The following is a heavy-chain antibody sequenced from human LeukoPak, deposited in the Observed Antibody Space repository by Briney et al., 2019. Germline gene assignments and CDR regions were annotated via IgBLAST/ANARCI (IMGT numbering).Heavy chain of an antibody. J-gene: IGHJ5*02. D-gene: IGHD3-10*01. CDR2: IYSGGST. V-gene: IGHV3-66*02. CDR3: ATTPGSWFGNWFDP. Sequence: PGGSLRLSCAASGFTVSSNYMSWVRQAPGKGLDWVSVIYSGGSTYYADSVKGRFTISRDNSKNTLYLQMNSLRAEDTAVYYCATTPGSWFGNWFDPWGQGTLVTVSS. CDR1: GFTVSSNY.